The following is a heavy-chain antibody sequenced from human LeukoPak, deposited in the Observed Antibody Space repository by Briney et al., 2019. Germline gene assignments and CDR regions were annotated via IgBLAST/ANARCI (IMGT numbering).Heavy chain of an antibody. Sequence: GGSLRLSCAASGFTFSSYWVHWVRQAPGKGLVWVSRISDGGSTTTYADSVKGRFTISRDNAKNTLYLQMNGLRAEDTAVYYCSRSAYYDGSGNYYDYWGQGTLVTVSS. V-gene: IGHV3-74*01. CDR1: GFTFSSYW. J-gene: IGHJ4*02. CDR3: SRSAYYDGSGNYYDY. CDR2: ISDGGSTT. D-gene: IGHD3-22*01.